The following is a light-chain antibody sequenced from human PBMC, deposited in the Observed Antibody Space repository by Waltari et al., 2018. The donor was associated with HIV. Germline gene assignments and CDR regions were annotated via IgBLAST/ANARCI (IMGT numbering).Light chain of an antibody. CDR2: NVS. CDR3: SSYAGTSNFVL. CDR1: SSDVGAYNY. V-gene: IGLV2-11*01. J-gene: IGLJ2*01. Sequence: QSALTQPRSVSESPGQSVTISCTGTSSDVGAYNYVSWYQQHPGRAPKFIIYNVSERPAGVPDRFSGSKSGNTASLTISGLQAEDAADYYCSSYAGTSNFVLFGGGTKLTVL.